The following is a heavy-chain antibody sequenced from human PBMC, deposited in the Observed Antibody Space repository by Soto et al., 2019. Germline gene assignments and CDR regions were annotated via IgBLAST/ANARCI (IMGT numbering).Heavy chain of an antibody. D-gene: IGHD6-19*01. CDR3: AKDPPYSSGWNDY. CDR2: ISWNSGSI. V-gene: IGHV3-9*01. Sequence: GGSLRLSCAASGFTFDDYAMHWVRQAPGKGLEWVSGISWNSGSIGYADSVKGRFTISRDNAKNSLYLQMNSLRAEDTALYYCAKDPPYSSGWNDYWGQGTLVTVSS. J-gene: IGHJ4*02. CDR1: GFTFDDYA.